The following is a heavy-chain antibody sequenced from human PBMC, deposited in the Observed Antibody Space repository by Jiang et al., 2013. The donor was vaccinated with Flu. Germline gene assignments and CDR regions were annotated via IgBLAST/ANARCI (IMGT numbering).Heavy chain of an antibody. Sequence: TLTCHLLWVLTQFYSXRAVGWIRQPPGKPLEWLAVVYWNGNMHYSPSLNSRLTITKDTSKNQVVLTMTNMDPADTGTYYCAHSRDSGGWWPHYWGQGTLVTVSS. CDR3: AHSRDSGGWWPHY. J-gene: IGHJ4*02. CDR2: VYWNGNM. V-gene: IGHV2-5*01. D-gene: IGHD6-19*01. CDR1: VLTQFYSXRA.